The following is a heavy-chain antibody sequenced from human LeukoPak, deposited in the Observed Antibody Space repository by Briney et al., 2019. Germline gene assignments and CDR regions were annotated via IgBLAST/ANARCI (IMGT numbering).Heavy chain of an antibody. CDR1: GFIFSSYA. Sequence: GGSLRLSCAASGFIFSSYAMHWVRQAPGKGLEWVAVISYDGSNKYYADSVKGRFTISRDNSKNTLYLQMNSLRAEDTAVYYCARDNSGSYYGSDAFDIWGQGTMVTVSS. CDR3: ARDNSGSYYGSDAFDI. CDR2: ISYDGSNK. J-gene: IGHJ3*02. V-gene: IGHV3-30-3*01. D-gene: IGHD1-26*01.